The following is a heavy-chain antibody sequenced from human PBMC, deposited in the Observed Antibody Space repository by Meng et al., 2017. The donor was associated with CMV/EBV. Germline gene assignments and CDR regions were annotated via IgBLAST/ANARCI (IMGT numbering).Heavy chain of an antibody. V-gene: IGHV4-59*01. J-gene: IGHJ6*02. D-gene: IGHD5-24*01. Sequence: SETLSLTCTVSGGSISSYCWSWIRQPPGKGLEWIGYIYYSGSTNYNPSLKSRATISVDTSKNQFSLKLSSVTAADTAVYYCARDKDGDGYNIGNGMDVWGQGTTVTVSS. CDR2: IYYSGST. CDR1: GGSISSYC. CDR3: ARDKDGDGYNIGNGMDV.